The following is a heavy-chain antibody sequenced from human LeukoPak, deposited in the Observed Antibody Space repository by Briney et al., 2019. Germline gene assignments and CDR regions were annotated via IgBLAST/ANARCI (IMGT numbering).Heavy chain of an antibody. V-gene: IGHV4-38-2*01. J-gene: IGHJ4*02. CDR1: GYSISSGYY. CDR2: IYHNDNT. D-gene: IGHD2-21*01. CDR3: ERRGYCGGDCRFDY. Sequence: ASETLSLTCAVSGYSISSGYYWGWIRQPPGKGLEWIGSIYHNDNTYYNASLKSRVTLSVDTSKNQFSLELSSVTAADTAVYYCERRGYCGGDCRFDYWGQGTLVTVSS.